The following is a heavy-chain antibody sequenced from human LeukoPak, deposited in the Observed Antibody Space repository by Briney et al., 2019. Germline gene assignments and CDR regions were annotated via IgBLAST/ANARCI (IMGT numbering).Heavy chain of an antibody. D-gene: IGHD6-6*01. Sequence: GGSLRLSCAASGFTFSSYGMHWVRQAPGKGLEWVAFIRYDGSNKYYADSVKGRFTISRDNSKNTLYLQMNSLRAEDTAVYYCAKEDEYSSSEDYWGQGTLVTVSS. V-gene: IGHV3-30*02. CDR1: GFTFSSYG. CDR2: IRYDGSNK. J-gene: IGHJ4*02. CDR3: AKEDEYSSSEDY.